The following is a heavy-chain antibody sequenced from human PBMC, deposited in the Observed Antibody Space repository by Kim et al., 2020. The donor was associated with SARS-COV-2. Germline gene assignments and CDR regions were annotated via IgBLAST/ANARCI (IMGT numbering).Heavy chain of an antibody. CDR1: GGSVSSGDYF. D-gene: IGHD5-12*01. V-gene: IGHV4-61*08. Sequence: SETLSLTCTVSGGSVSSGDYFWSWIRQPPGKPLEWIAYMFYSGSSKSNPSLESRVIISMDSSKNQFSLSLASVTTSDTAVYYCARFGRGSSGYDPDYWGQGTLVTVSS. CDR2: MFYSGSS. CDR3: ARFGRGSSGYDPDY. J-gene: IGHJ4*02.